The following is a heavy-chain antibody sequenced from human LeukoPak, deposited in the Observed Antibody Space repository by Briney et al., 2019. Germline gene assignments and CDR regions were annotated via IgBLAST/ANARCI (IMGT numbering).Heavy chain of an antibody. D-gene: IGHD3-10*01. CDR2: IYYSGST. V-gene: IGHV4-59*08. Sequence: SETLSLTCTVSGGSISSYYWSWIRQPPGKGLEWIGYIYYSGSTNYNPSLKSRVTISVDTSKNQFSLKLSSVTAADTAVYYCARLAWFGELFFHFDHWGQGTLVTVSS. J-gene: IGHJ4*02. CDR1: GGSISSYY. CDR3: ARLAWFGELFFHFDH.